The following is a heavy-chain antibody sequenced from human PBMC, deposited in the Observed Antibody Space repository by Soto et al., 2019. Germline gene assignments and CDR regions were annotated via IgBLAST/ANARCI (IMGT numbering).Heavy chain of an antibody. Sequence: GGSLRLSCAASGFTFSSYAMHWVRQGPGKGLEYVSAISSNGGSTYYANSVKGRFTISRDNSKNTLYLQMGSLRAEDMAVYYCSRLGERAFDIWGQGTMVTVSS. V-gene: IGHV3-64*01. CDR2: ISSNGGST. D-gene: IGHD3-16*01. CDR1: GFTFSSYA. J-gene: IGHJ3*02. CDR3: SRLGERAFDI.